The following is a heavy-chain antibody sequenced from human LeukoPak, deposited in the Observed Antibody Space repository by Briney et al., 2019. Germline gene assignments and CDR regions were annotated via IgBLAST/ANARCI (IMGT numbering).Heavy chain of an antibody. Sequence: PGGSLRLSCAGSGFTFSSYAMSWVRQAPGQGLEWVSVISDSGDYTSYADSVRGRFTISRDNSRNTLCLQMISLRPEDTAVYYCAKDGLYYDGSEHVYYFDSWGQGTLVTVSS. J-gene: IGHJ4*02. V-gene: IGHV3-23*01. CDR3: AKDGLYYDGSEHVYYFDS. D-gene: IGHD3-22*01. CDR1: GFTFSSYA. CDR2: ISDSGDYT.